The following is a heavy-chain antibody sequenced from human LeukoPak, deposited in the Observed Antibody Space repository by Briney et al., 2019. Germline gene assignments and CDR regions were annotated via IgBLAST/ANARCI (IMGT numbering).Heavy chain of an antibody. V-gene: IGHV3-30-3*01. J-gene: IGHJ4*02. Sequence: PGGSLRLSCAASGFTFSSYAMHWVRQAPGKGLEWVAVISYDGSNKYYADSVKGRFTISRDNSKNTLYLQMNSLRAEDTAVYYCAREVQLWSPFDYWGQGTLVTVSS. D-gene: IGHD5-18*01. CDR2: ISYDGSNK. CDR1: GFTFSSYA. CDR3: AREVQLWSPFDY.